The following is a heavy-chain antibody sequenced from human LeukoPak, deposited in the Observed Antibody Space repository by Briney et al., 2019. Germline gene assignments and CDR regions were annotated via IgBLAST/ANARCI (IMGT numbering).Heavy chain of an antibody. CDR3: ARSGYSSSWPFDY. CDR1: GGSISSYY. J-gene: IGHJ4*02. V-gene: IGHV4-59*01. Sequence: SETLSLTCTVSGGSISSYYWSWIRQPPGKGLEWIGYIYYGGSTNYNPSLKSRVTISVDTSKNQFSLKLSSVTAADTAVYYCARSGYSSSWPFDYWGQGTLVTVSS. D-gene: IGHD6-13*01. CDR2: IYYGGST.